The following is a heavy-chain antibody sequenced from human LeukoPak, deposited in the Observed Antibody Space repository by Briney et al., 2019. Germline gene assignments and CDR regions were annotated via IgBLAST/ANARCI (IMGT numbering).Heavy chain of an antibody. J-gene: IGHJ4*02. V-gene: IGHV3-30*07. CDR1: GFTFSSYA. CDR3: AREWGRIAVAGGPGY. Sequence: GGSLRLSCAASGFTFSSYAMHWVRQAPGKGLEWVAVISYDGSNKYYADSVKGRFTISRDNSGNTLFLHMTSLRVEDTAVYYCAREWGRIAVAGGPGYWGQGALVTVSS. D-gene: IGHD6-19*01. CDR2: ISYDGSNK.